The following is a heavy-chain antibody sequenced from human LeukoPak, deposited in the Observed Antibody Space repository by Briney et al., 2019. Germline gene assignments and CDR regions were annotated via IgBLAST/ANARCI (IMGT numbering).Heavy chain of an antibody. CDR3: ARGDGRYYMDV. CDR2: INAGNGNT. V-gene: IGHV1-3*01. CDR1: GYTFTSYA. Sequence: GASVKVSCKASGYTFTSYAMHWVRQAPGQRLEWMGWINAGNGNTKYSQEFQGRVTITRDTSASTAYMELSRLRSDDTAVYYCARGDGRYYMDVWGKGTTVTVSS. J-gene: IGHJ6*03.